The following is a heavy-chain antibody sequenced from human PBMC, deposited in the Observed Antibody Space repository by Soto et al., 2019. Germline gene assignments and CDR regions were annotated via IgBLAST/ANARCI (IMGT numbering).Heavy chain of an antibody. V-gene: IGHV3-53*04. J-gene: IGHJ4*02. CDR2: IYSGVST. D-gene: IGHD3-22*01. CDR1: GFTVSSNY. CDR3: ARGVRYYYDSSGYYYDY. Sequence: PGGSLRLSCAASGFTVSSNYMSWVRQAPGKGLEWVLVIYSGVSTYYADSVKGRFTISRHNSKNTLYLQMNSLRAEDTAVYYCARGVRYYYDSSGYYYDYWGQGTLVTVSS.